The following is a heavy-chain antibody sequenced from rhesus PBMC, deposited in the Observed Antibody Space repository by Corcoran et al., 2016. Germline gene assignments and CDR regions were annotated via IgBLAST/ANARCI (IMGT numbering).Heavy chain of an antibody. CDR1: GGSISDDYY. V-gene: IGHV4-106*01. J-gene: IGHJ4*01. CDR2: IYGSGGGT. Sequence: QVQLQESGPGLVKPSETLSLTCAVSGGSISDDYYWSWIRQPPGKGLEWIGYIYGSGGGTNYNPSLNNRVTISIDTSKNQFSLKLSSVTAADTAVYYCARDEGYYNFWTGPGYFDYWGQGVLVTVSS. CDR3: ARDEGYYNFWTGPGYFDY. D-gene: IGHD3-3*01.